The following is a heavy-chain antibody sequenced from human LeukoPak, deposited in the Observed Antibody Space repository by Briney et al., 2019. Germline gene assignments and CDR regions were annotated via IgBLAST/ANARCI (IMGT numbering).Heavy chain of an antibody. CDR3: ARLPGYSSSWYDWYFDL. CDR2: ISSSASTI. CDR1: GFTFSSYA. Sequence: GGSLRLSCEASGFTFSSYAMSWVRQAPGKGLEWVSYISSSASTIYSADSVKGRFTISRDNAKNSLYLQMNSLRAEDTAVYYCARLPGYSSSWYDWYFDLWGRGTLVTVSS. D-gene: IGHD6-13*01. J-gene: IGHJ2*01. V-gene: IGHV3-11*04.